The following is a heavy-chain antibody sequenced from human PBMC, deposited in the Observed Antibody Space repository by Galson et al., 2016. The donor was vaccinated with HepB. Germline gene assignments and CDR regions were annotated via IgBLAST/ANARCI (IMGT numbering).Heavy chain of an antibody. Sequence: SLRLSCAASGFTLSSSAMSWVRQAPGKGLEWVSAIHNDGGSTYYADSVKGRFTISRDNSKNTLYLQMNSLRAEDTAVYYCAKPYDFWSGYSNYWGQGTLVTVSS. J-gene: IGHJ4*02. D-gene: IGHD3-3*01. CDR2: IHNDGGST. CDR1: GFTLSSSA. V-gene: IGHV3-23*01. CDR3: AKPYDFWSGYSNY.